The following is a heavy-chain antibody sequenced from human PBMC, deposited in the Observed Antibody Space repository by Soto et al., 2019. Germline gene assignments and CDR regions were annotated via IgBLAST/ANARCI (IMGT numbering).Heavy chain of an antibody. CDR1: GDSVSSNSAA. CDR2: TYYRSKWYN. D-gene: IGHD2-2*02. CDR3: ARGRYCSSTSCYTGDYYYGMDV. Sequence: SQTLSLTCAISGDSVSSNSAAWNWIRQSPSRGLEWLGRTYYRSKWYNAYAGSVKSRITINPDTSKNQFSLQLSSVTPEDTAVYYCARGRYCSSTSCYTGDYYYGMDVWGQGTTVTVSS. V-gene: IGHV6-1*01. J-gene: IGHJ6*02.